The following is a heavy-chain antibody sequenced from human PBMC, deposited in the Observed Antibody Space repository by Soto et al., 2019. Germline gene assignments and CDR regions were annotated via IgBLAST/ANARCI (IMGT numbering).Heavy chain of an antibody. D-gene: IGHD1-26*01. CDR3: ARTHSGSYYSVFNY. Sequence: SETLSLTCVVSNFSISSGYYWGWIRQSPGKGLEWIASIYRSGTTSYNPTLKSRVTISVDPSKNQFSLMLTAVTAADTAVYYCARTHSGSYYSVFNYWGRGSLVTVSS. CDR1: NFSISSGYY. CDR2: IYRSGTT. V-gene: IGHV4-38-2*01. J-gene: IGHJ4*02.